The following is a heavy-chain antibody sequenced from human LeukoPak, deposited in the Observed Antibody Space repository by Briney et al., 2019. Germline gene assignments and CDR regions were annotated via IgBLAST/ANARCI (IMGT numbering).Heavy chain of an antibody. CDR2: IYYSGST. Sequence: SETLSLTCTVSGGSISSGDYYWSWIRQPPGKGLEWIGYIYYSGSTYYNPSLKSRVTMSVDTSKNQFSLKLSSVTAADTAVYYCARSGSINFDYWGQGTLVTVSS. CDR1: GGSISSGDYY. CDR3: ARSGSINFDY. J-gene: IGHJ4*02. V-gene: IGHV4-30-4*08. D-gene: IGHD1-26*01.